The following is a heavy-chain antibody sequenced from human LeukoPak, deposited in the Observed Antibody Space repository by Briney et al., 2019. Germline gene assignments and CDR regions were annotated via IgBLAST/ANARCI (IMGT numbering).Heavy chain of an antibody. J-gene: IGHJ4*02. CDR2: INHSGST. CDR3: ARHPYYYDSSGYYIFDY. Sequence: SETLSLTCSVSSGSITSYYWSWLRQPPGKGLEWIGEINHSGSTNYNPSLKSRVTISVDTSKNQFSLKLSSVTAADTAVYYCARHPYYYDSSGYYIFDYWGQGTLVTVSS. CDR1: SGSITSYY. D-gene: IGHD3-22*01. V-gene: IGHV4-34*01.